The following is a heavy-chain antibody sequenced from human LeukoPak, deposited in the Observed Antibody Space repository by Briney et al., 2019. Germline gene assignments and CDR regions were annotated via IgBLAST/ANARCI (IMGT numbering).Heavy chain of an antibody. Sequence: GGSLRLSCAASGFTFSTYWMHWVRQAPGKGLMWVSRIKSDGSRTMYADSVKGRFTISRDNAKNTLYLRMNSLRVEDTAMYFCIRDLGSSGWYDTFDTWGQGTMVTVSS. V-gene: IGHV3-74*03. CDR1: GFTFSTYW. CDR3: IRDLGSSGWYDTFDT. CDR2: IKSDGSRT. D-gene: IGHD6-19*01. J-gene: IGHJ3*02.